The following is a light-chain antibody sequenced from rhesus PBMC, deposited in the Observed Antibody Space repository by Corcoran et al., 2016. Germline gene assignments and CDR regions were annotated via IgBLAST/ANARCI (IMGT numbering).Light chain of an antibody. CDR3: QQHNSHPFT. V-gene: IGKV1-28*03. CDR1: QGISSY. J-gene: IGKJ3*01. Sequence: DIQMTQSPSSLSASVGDTVTITCRASQGISSYLNWFQQKPGKAPKLLIYAASSLQSGVPSRFSGSGSGTDFTLTISSLQPADFAAYYCQQHNSHPFTFGPGTKLDIK. CDR2: AAS.